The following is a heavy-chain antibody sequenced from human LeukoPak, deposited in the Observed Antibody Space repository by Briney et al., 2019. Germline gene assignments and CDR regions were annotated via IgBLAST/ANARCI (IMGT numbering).Heavy chain of an antibody. CDR2: ISGSGGST. CDR1: GFTFSSYA. CDR3: AKPYDSTGYYYVG. J-gene: IGHJ4*02. Sequence: GGSLRLSCAASGFTFSSYAMSWVRQAPEKGLEWVSAISGSGGSTYYADSVKGRFTISRDNSKNTLYLQMNSLRAEDTAVYYCAKPYDSTGYYYVGWGQGTLVTVSS. V-gene: IGHV3-23*01. D-gene: IGHD3-22*01.